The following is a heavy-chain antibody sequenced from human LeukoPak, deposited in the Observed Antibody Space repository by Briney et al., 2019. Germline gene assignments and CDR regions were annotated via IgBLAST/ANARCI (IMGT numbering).Heavy chain of an antibody. CDR2: INPSGGST. CDR1: GYTFTSYY. D-gene: IGHD1-26*01. Sequence: GASVKVSCKASGYTFTSYYMHWVRQAPGQGLEWMGIINPSGGSTSYAQKFQGRVTITRNTSISTAYMELSSLRSEDTAVYYCARAVKKWELRFYYYYYMDVWGKGTTVTVSS. J-gene: IGHJ6*03. V-gene: IGHV1-46*01. CDR3: ARAVKKWELRFYYYYYMDV.